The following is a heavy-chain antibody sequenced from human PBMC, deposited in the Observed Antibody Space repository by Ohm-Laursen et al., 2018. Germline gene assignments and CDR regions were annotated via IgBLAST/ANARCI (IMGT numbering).Heavy chain of an antibody. CDR2: IKGDGSET. V-gene: IGHV3-74*01. CDR3: ARAQRLVASANDY. J-gene: IGHJ4*02. CDR1: GFTFSSDW. D-gene: IGHD5-12*01. Sequence: SLRLSCAASGFTFSSDWMHWVRQAPGEGLVWVSRIKGDGSETSYADSVKGRFTISRDNAKNTLYPQMNSLRGDDTAVYYCARAQRLVASANDYWGQGTLVTVSS.